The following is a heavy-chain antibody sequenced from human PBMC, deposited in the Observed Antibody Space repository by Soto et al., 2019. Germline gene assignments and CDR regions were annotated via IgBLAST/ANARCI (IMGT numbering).Heavy chain of an antibody. D-gene: IGHD2-15*01. Sequence: PSETLSLTCAVYGGSFSGYYWGWIRQPPGKGLEWIGEINHSGSTNYNPSLKSRVTISVDTSKNQFSLKLSSVTAADTAVYYCARGPDIVAGGNWFDPWGQGILVTVSS. CDR2: INHSGST. J-gene: IGHJ5*02. CDR1: GGSFSGYY. CDR3: ARGPDIVAGGNWFDP. V-gene: IGHV4-34*01.